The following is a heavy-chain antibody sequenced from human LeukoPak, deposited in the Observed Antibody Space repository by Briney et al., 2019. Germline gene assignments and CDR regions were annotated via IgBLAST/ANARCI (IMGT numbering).Heavy chain of an antibody. CDR3: ARDRLRNGAHYDFWSGYYWYYYYGMDV. J-gene: IGHJ6*02. CDR2: IIPIFGTA. V-gene: IGHV1-69*13. D-gene: IGHD3-3*01. CDR1: GGTFSSYA. Sequence: VKVSCKASGGTFSSYAISWVRQAPGQGLEWMGGIIPIFGTANYAQKFQGRVTITADESTSTAYMELSSLRSEDTAVYYCARDRLRNGAHYDFWSGYYWYYYYGMDVWGQGTTVTVSS.